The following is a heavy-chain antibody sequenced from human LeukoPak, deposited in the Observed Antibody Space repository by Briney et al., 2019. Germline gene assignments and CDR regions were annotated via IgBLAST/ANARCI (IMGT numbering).Heavy chain of an antibody. CDR3: ARAVRGVYDY. J-gene: IGHJ4*02. CDR1: GGSISSYY. D-gene: IGHD3-10*01. CDR2: IYTSGST. Sequence: SETLSLTCTVSGGSISSYYWSWIRQPAGKGLGWIGRIYTSGSTNYNPSLKSRVTISVDTSKNQFSLKLSSVTAADTAVYYCARAVRGVYDYWGQGTLVTVSS. V-gene: IGHV4-4*07.